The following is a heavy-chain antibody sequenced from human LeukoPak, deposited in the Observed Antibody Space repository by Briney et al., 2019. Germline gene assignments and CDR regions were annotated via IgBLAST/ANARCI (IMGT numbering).Heavy chain of an antibody. V-gene: IGHV1-69*04. Sequence: SVKVSCKASGGTFISYAISWVRQAPGQGLEWMGRIIPILGIANYAQKFQGRVTITADKSTSTAYMELSSLRPEDTAVYYCAREVAAAGQYYFDYWGQGTLVTVSS. CDR1: GGTFISYA. CDR3: AREVAAAGQYYFDY. J-gene: IGHJ4*02. D-gene: IGHD6-25*01. CDR2: IIPILGIA.